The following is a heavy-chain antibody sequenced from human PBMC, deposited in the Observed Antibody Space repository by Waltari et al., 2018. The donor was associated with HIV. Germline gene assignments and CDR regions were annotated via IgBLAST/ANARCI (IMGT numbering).Heavy chain of an antibody. CDR2: IYTSGTT. CDR1: GGSISSYY. J-gene: IGHJ6*02. Sequence: QVQLQESGPGLVKPSETLSLTCTVSGGSISSYYWIWIRQPAGKGMEWIGRIYTSGTTPYNPSLRSRVTMSVDTSKNQFSLKLSSVTAADTAVYYCARQFTTGTTIYHYYYGMDVWGQGTTVTVSS. V-gene: IGHV4-4*07. CDR3: ARQFTTGTTIYHYYYGMDV. D-gene: IGHD1-1*01.